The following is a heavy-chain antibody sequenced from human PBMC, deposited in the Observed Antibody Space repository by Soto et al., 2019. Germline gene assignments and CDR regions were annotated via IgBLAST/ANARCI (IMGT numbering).Heavy chain of an antibody. V-gene: IGHV4-59*01. CDR2: SYYNGVTT. D-gene: IGHD1-1*01. CDR3: ARICNDGLGDV. CDR1: GDSLNSYF. J-gene: IGHJ6*02. Sequence: QVQLQESGPGLVKPSETLSLTCTVSGDSLNSYFWSWVRQPPGRGLEWIGYSYYNGVTTKYNPSLTSRVAISLDTSKNQFSLKLSSVTAADTAVYHCARICNDGLGDVWGQGTTVTVSS.